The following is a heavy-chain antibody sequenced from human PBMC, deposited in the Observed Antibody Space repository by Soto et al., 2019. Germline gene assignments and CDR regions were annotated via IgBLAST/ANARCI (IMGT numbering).Heavy chain of an antibody. V-gene: IGHV1-69*13. Sequence: ASVKVSCKASGGTFSSYAISWVRQAPGQGLEWMGGIIPIFGTANYAQKFQGRVTITADESTSTAYMELSSLRSEDTAVYYCARVQVLPNPAADFWGQGTLVTVSS. CDR1: GGTFSSYA. D-gene: IGHD3-10*01. CDR2: IIPIFGTA. J-gene: IGHJ4*02. CDR3: ARVQVLPNPAADF.